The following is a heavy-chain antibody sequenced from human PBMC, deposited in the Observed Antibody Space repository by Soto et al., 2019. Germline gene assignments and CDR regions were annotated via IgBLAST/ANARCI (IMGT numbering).Heavy chain of an antibody. CDR3: ARVRVTVTYYDFWSGLEGYFDY. Sequence: SETLSLTCTVSGGSISSGDYYWSWIRQPPGKGLVWIGYIYYSGSTYYNPSLKSRVTISVDTSKNQFSPKLSSVTAADTAVYYCARVRVTVTYYDFWSGLEGYFDYWGQGTLVTVSS. J-gene: IGHJ4*02. CDR1: GGSISSGDYY. V-gene: IGHV4-30-4*01. D-gene: IGHD3-3*01. CDR2: IYYSGST.